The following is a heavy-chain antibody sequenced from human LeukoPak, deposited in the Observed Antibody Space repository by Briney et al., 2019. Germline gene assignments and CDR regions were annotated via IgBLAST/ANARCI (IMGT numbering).Heavy chain of an antibody. CDR2: TKLDGSEK. J-gene: IGHJ4*02. CDR1: GFTFGKYW. V-gene: IGHV3-7*03. D-gene: IGHD3-3*01. CDR3: ARDQYDTWSRRGNFDS. Sequence: GGSLRLSCVASGFTFGKYWMSWVRQAPGKGLEWVANTKLDGSEKNYVDSVKGRFTISRDNTKNSLYLQMNSLRVEDTAVFYCARDQYDTWSRRGNFDSWGQGTLVIVSS.